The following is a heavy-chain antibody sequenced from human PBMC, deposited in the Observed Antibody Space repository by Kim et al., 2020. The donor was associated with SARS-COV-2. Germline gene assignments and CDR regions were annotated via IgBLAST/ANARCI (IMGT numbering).Heavy chain of an antibody. CDR1: GFTFSSYD. Sequence: GGSLRLSCAASGFTFSSYDMHWVRQATGKGLEWVSAIGTAGDTYYPGSVKGRFTISRENAKNSLYLQMNSLRAGDTAVYYCARGWGDSSGYYYDSRIAFDIWGQGTMVTVSS. D-gene: IGHD3-22*01. V-gene: IGHV3-13*04. CDR3: ARGWGDSSGYYYDSRIAFDI. J-gene: IGHJ3*02. CDR2: IGTAGDT.